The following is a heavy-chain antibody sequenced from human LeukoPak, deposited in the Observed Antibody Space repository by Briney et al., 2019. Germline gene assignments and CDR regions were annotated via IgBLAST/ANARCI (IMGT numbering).Heavy chain of an antibody. J-gene: IGHJ3*02. CDR3: AREGWDYDAFDI. CDR2: FDPEDGET. CDR1: GYTLTELS. V-gene: IGHV1-24*01. D-gene: IGHD6-19*01. Sequence: ASVKVSCKVSGYTLTELSMHWVRQAPGKGLEWMGGFDPEDGETIYAQKFQGRVTMTRDTSISTAYMELSRLRSDDTAVYYCAREGWDYDAFDIWGQGTMVTVSS.